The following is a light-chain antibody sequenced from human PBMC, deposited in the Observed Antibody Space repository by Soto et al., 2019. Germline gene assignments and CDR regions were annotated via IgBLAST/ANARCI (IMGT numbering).Light chain of an antibody. CDR2: EVT. J-gene: IGLJ1*01. Sequence: QSALTQPASVSGSPGQSITISCTGTNSDIGAYNYVSWYQHHPGKAPKLIIYEVTNRPSGVSNRFSASKSGNTAYLTISGLQADDEADYYCNSYTTTYTLVFGTGTKLTVL. CDR1: NSDIGAYNY. CDR3: NSYTTTYTLV. V-gene: IGLV2-14*01.